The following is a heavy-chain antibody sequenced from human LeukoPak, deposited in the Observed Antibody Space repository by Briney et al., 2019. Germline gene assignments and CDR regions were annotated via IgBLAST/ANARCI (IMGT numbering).Heavy chain of an antibody. V-gene: IGHV3-66*01. D-gene: IGHD3-10*01. Sequence: GGSLRLSCAASGFTVSSIYMSWVRQAPGKGLEWVSVIYSGGSTYYADSVKGRVTISRDNSKNTLYLQMNSLRAEDTAVYYCATTPGSWFGNWFDPWGQGTLVTVSS. J-gene: IGHJ5*02. CDR1: GFTVSSIY. CDR2: IYSGGST. CDR3: ATTPGSWFGNWFDP.